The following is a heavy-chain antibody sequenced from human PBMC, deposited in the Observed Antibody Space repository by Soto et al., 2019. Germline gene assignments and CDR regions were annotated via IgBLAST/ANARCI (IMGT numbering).Heavy chain of an antibody. CDR2: INPNSGGT. CDR3: ARDPWLSTSGSIYYYDGMVV. Sequence: ASVKVSCKASGYTFTGYYMHWVRQAPGQGLEWMGWINPNSGGTNYAQKFQGWVTMTRDTSISTAYMELSRLRSDDTAVYYCARDPWLSTSGSIYYYDGMVVGGKGTTLT. J-gene: IGHJ6*04. D-gene: IGHD2-15*01. CDR1: GYTFTGYY. V-gene: IGHV1-2*04.